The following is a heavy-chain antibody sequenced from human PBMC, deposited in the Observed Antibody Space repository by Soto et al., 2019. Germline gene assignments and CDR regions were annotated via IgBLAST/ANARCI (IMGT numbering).Heavy chain of an antibody. CDR3: ARDPYYYDSSGRSRTPQYYYYYYGMDV. J-gene: IGHJ6*01. Sequence: PVGSLRHSCAASGFTCGNYGMHWISQAPGKGLEWVAVIWYDGSNKYYADSVKGRFTISRDNSKNTLYLQMNSLRAEDTAVYYCARDPYYYDSSGRSRTPQYYYYYYGMDVWGQGTTVTVS. CDR1: GFTCGNYG. D-gene: IGHD3-22*01. CDR2: IWYDGSNK. V-gene: IGHV3-33*01.